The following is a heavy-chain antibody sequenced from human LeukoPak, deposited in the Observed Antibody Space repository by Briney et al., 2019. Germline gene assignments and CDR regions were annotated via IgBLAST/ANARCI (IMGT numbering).Heavy chain of an antibody. Sequence: GASVKVSCKASGGTFSSYAISWVRQAPGQGLEWMGGIIPIFGTANYAQKFQGRVTITADESTSTAYMELSSLRSEDTAVYYCARPKAYDFWSLDYWGQGTLVTVSS. D-gene: IGHD3-3*01. CDR1: GGTFSSYA. CDR2: IIPIFGTA. J-gene: IGHJ4*02. CDR3: ARPKAYDFWSLDY. V-gene: IGHV1-69*01.